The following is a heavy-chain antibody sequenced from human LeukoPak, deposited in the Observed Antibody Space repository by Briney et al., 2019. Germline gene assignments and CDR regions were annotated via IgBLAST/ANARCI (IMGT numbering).Heavy chain of an antibody. CDR1: GYTFTSYA. CDR2: INAGNGNT. CDR3: ARDRDDFWTNWFDP. Sequence: ASVKVSCKASGYTFTSYAMHWVRQAPGQRLEWMGWINAGNGNTKYSQKFQGRVTITRDTSASTVYMELSSLRSEDTAVYYCARDRDDFWTNWFDPWGQGTLVTVSS. J-gene: IGHJ5*02. D-gene: IGHD3-3*01. V-gene: IGHV1-3*01.